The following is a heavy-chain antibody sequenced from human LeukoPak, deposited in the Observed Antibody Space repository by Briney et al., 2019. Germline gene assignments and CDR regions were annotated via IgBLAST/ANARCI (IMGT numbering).Heavy chain of an antibody. Sequence: GGSLRLSCAASGFTVSSNYMSWVRQAPGKGLEWVSVIYSGGSTYYADSVKGRFTISRDNSKNTLYLQMNSPRAEDTAVYYCAKFAAYYYDSSGYYYFDYWGQGTLVTVSS. CDR3: AKFAAYYYDSSGYYYFDY. CDR2: IYSGGST. J-gene: IGHJ4*02. D-gene: IGHD3-22*01. CDR1: GFTVSSNY. V-gene: IGHV3-66*01.